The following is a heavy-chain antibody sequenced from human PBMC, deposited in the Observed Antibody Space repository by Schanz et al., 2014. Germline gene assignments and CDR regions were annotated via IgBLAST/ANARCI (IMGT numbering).Heavy chain of an antibody. CDR2: IYYDGSDK. Sequence: QAQLVESGGGVVQPGRSLRLSCAASGFTFNNYGMHWVRQAPGKGLEWVALIYYDGSDKYYADFVEGRFTISRDNSQNTLNLQMSSLRLEDTAVYYCAKDRRRGDIVQDAFAVWGQGTLVTVSS. V-gene: IGHV3-33*06. J-gene: IGHJ3*01. CDR3: AKDRRRGDIVQDAFAV. D-gene: IGHD3-16*01. CDR1: GFTFNNYG.